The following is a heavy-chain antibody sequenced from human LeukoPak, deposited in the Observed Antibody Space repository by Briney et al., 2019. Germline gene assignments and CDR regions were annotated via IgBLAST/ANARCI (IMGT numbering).Heavy chain of an antibody. CDR1: GYSFTSYW. D-gene: IGHD3-10*01. CDR2: IYPGDSDT. V-gene: IGHV5-51*01. J-gene: IGHJ4*02. CDR3: ARPTEPRAYYYGPVEY. Sequence: GESLKISCKGSGYSFTSYWIGWVRQMPGKGLEWMGIIYPGDSDTRYSPSFQGQVTISADKSISTAYLQWSSLKASDTAMYYCARPTEPRAYYYGPVEYWGQGTLVTVSS.